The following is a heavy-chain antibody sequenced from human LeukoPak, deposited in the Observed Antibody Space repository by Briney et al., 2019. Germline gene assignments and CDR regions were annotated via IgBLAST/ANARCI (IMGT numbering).Heavy chain of an antibody. CDR1: GFTFSAYA. Sequence: GGSLRLSCSASGFTFSAYAMHWVRQAPGKGLEYVSAINSNGGSTYYADSVKGRFTISRDNSKNTVSLQMSSLRVEDTAVYYCVKETFTVTSPFDSWGLGTQVTVSS. D-gene: IGHD3-16*01. CDR2: INSNGGST. J-gene: IGHJ4*02. CDR3: VKETFTVTSPFDS. V-gene: IGHV3-64D*09.